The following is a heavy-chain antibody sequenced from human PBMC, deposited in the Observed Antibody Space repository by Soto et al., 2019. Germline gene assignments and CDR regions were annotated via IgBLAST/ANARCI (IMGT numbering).Heavy chain of an antibody. J-gene: IGHJ4*02. CDR3: ARDPGYSSGWFDY. Sequence: SVKVSCKASGGTFSSYAISWVRQAPGQGLEWMGGIIPIFGTANYAQKFQGRVTITADESTSTAYMELSSLRSEDTAVYYCARDPGYSSGWFDYWGQGTLVTVSS. V-gene: IGHV1-69*13. CDR2: IIPIFGTA. CDR1: GGTFSSYA. D-gene: IGHD6-19*01.